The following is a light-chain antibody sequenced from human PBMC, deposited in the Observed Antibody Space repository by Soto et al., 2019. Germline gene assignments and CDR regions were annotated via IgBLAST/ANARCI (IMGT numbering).Light chain of an antibody. J-gene: IGLJ1*01. CDR3: AAGDDSLNGYV. Sequence: QSVLTQPPSVSEAPRQRVTISCSGSSSNIGNNAVNWYQQLPGKAPKLLIYYDVLLPSGVSDRFSGSKSATSASLAISGPQSEDEADYYCAAGDDSLNGYVFGTGTKVTVL. CDR1: SSNIGNNA. CDR2: YDV. V-gene: IGLV1-36*01.